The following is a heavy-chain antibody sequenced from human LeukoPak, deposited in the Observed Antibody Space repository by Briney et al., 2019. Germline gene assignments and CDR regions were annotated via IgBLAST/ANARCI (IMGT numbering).Heavy chain of an antibody. D-gene: IGHD4-17*01. CDR1: GFTFSSYS. CDR2: ISSSSSYI. V-gene: IGHV3-21*01. Sequence: AGGFLRLSCAASGFTFSSYSMNWVRQAPGKGLEWVSSISSSSSYIYYADSVKGRFTISRDNAKNSLYLQMNSLRAEDTAVYYCARVGDYGDYYFDYWGQGTLVTVSS. CDR3: ARVGDYGDYYFDY. J-gene: IGHJ4*02.